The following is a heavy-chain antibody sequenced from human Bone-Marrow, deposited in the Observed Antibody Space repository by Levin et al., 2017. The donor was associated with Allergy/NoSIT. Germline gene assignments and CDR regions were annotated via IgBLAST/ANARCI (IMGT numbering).Heavy chain of an antibody. CDR1: GFTFSHYW. D-gene: IGHD6-6*01. CDR3: VRDRIEYDSSWCEF. CDR2: IKQDGTER. Sequence: PGGSLRLSCAASGFTFSHYWMHWVRQAPGKGLEWVANIKQDGTERYYVDSVKGRFTISRDNAKSSLYLQMNSLRAGDTAVYYCVRDRIEYDSSWCEFWGQGTLVTVSS. V-gene: IGHV3-7*03. J-gene: IGHJ4*02.